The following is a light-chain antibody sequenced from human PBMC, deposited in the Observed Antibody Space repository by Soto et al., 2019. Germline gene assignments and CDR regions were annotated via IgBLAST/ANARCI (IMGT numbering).Light chain of an antibody. Sequence: EIVLTQSPGTLSLSPGERATLSCRANQSVSSSYLAWYQQKPGQAPRLLIYGASSRATGIPDRFSGSGSGTDFTLTISRLEPEDFAVYYCQQYGSPRLTFGGGTKVEIK. CDR1: QSVSSSY. CDR3: QQYGSPRLT. V-gene: IGKV3-20*01. J-gene: IGKJ4*01. CDR2: GAS.